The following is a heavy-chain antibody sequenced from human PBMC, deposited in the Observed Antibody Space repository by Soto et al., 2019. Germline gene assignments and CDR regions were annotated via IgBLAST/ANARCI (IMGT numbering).Heavy chain of an antibody. CDR1: GFSVSSNY. Sequence: GGSLRLSCADSGFSVSSNYMTWVRQAPGKGLEWVSVIYSGGSTFYADSVEGRFTISRDNSKNTLSLQMNSLRAEDTAVYYCARDHTSRDAYWGQGTLVTVSS. CDR2: IYSGGST. D-gene: IGHD2-2*01. CDR3: ARDHTSRDAY. J-gene: IGHJ4*02. V-gene: IGHV3-53*01.